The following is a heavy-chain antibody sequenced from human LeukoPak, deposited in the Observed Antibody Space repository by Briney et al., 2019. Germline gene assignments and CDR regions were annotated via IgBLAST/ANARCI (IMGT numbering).Heavy chain of an antibody. J-gene: IGHJ2*01. CDR1: AFTFSNYW. V-gene: IGHV3-7*03. CDR2: IKEDGSEI. CDR3: AKGVDSGYDVGWYFDL. D-gene: IGHD5-12*01. Sequence: GGSLRLSCAASAFTFSNYWVSWVRQAPGKGLEWVANIKEDGSEINYVDSVKGRFTISRDNAKNSLYLQMNSLRAEDTALYYCAKGVDSGYDVGWYFDLWGRGTLVTVSS.